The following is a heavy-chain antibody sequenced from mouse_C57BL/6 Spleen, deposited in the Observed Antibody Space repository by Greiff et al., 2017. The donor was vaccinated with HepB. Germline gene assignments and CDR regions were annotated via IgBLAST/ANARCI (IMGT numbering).Heavy chain of an antibody. Sequence: VQLQQSGAELVRPGASVTLSCKASGYTFTDYEMHWVKQTPVHGLEWIGAIDPETGGTAYNQKFKGKALLTADKSSSTAYMELRSLTSEDSAVYYCTRCSTVVAPFDYWGQGTTLTVSS. J-gene: IGHJ2*01. D-gene: IGHD1-1*01. CDR3: TRCSTVVAPFDY. CDR2: IDPETGGT. CDR1: GYTFTDYE. V-gene: IGHV1-15*01.